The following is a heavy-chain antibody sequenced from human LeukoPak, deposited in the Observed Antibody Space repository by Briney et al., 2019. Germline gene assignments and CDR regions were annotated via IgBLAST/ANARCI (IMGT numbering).Heavy chain of an antibody. CDR3: ARVVALGA. J-gene: IGHJ5*02. CDR1: GGSFSGYY. CDR2: INHSGST. D-gene: IGHD1-26*01. Sequence: SETLSLTCAVYGGSFSGYYWSWIRQPPGKGLEWIGEINHSGSTNYNPSLKSRVTISVDTSKNQFSLKLSSVTAEDTAVYYCARVVALGAWGQGTLVTVSS. V-gene: IGHV4-34*01.